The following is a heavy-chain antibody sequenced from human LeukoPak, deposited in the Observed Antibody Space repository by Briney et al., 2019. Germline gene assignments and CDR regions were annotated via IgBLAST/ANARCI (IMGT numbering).Heavy chain of an antibody. J-gene: IGHJ4*02. Sequence: SETLSLTCAVYGGSFSGYYWSWIRQPPGKGLEWIGEINHSGSTNYNPSLKSRATISVDTSKNQFSLKLSSVTAADTAVYYCARGRRRPAAAGTIINYWGQGTLVTVSS. V-gene: IGHV4-34*01. CDR2: INHSGST. D-gene: IGHD6-13*01. CDR1: GGSFSGYY. CDR3: ARGRRRPAAAGTIINY.